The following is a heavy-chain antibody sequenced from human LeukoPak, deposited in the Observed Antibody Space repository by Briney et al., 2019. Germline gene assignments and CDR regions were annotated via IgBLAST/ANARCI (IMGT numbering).Heavy chain of an antibody. J-gene: IGHJ3*02. Sequence: SETLSLTCAVYGGSFSGYYWSWIRQPPGKGLEWIGEINHRGSTKYNTSLKSRVTISVDTSKNQFSLKLSSVTAADTAVYYCARESYYDSSGYSHDAFDIWGQGTMVTVSS. D-gene: IGHD3-22*01. CDR1: GGSFSGYY. V-gene: IGHV4-34*01. CDR2: INHRGST. CDR3: ARESYYDSSGYSHDAFDI.